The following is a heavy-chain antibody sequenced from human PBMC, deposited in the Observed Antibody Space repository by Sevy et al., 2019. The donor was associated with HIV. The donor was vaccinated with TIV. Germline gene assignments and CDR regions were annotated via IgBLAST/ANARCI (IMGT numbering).Heavy chain of an antibody. D-gene: IGHD4-17*01. CDR3: ASEAGYGANSRPFDY. CDR2: IWHDGSNE. CDR1: GFTFSTYV. Sequence: GGSLRLSCVASGFTFSTYVMHWVRQAPGKGLEWVAVIWHDGSNEYYADSVKGRLTISRDNSKNTRYLQMNGLRVEDTAVYYWASEAGYGANSRPFDYWGQGTLVTVSS. J-gene: IGHJ4*02. V-gene: IGHV3-33*08.